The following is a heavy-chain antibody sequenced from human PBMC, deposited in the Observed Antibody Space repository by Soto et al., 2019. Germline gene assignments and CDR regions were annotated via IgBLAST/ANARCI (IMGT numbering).Heavy chain of an antibody. CDR1: GGSFSGYY. D-gene: IGHD6-6*01. V-gene: IGHV4-34*01. J-gene: IGHJ4*02. CDR3: ARGRVSSSSLDY. Sequence: SETLSLTCAVYGGSFSGYYWSWIRQPPGKGLEWIGEINHSGSTNYNPSLKSRVTISVGTSKNQFSLKLSSVTAADTAVYYCARGRVSSSSLDYWGQGTLVTVSS. CDR2: INHSGST.